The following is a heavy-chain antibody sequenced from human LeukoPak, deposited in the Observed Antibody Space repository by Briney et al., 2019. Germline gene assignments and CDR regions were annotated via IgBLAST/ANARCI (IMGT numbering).Heavy chain of an antibody. CDR3: ARGFSSLPRS. CDR1: GGSISSYY. D-gene: IGHD2/OR15-2a*01. J-gene: IGHJ5*02. V-gene: IGHV4-59*12. Sequence: SETLSLTCTVSGGSISSYYWSWVRQPPGKGLEWVGNIYYSGSTNYNPSLKSRVTISVDTSKHQFSLKLRSVTAAHTAVYYCARGFSSLPRSWSQGSMVTVSS. CDR2: IYYSGST.